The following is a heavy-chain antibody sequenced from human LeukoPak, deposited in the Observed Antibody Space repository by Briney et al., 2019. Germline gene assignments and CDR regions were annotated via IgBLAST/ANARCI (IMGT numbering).Heavy chain of an antibody. CDR1: GGSFSGYY. CDR3: ARQRLPVLLYVRYSPGFDY. V-gene: IGHV4-34*01. Sequence: SETLSLTCAVYGGSFSGYYWSWIRQPPGKGLEWIGEINHSGSTNYNPSLKSRVTISVDTSKNQFSLKLSSVTDADTAVYYCARQRLPVLLYVRYSPGFDYWGQGTLVTVSS. CDR2: INHSGST. J-gene: IGHJ4*02. D-gene: IGHD3-9*01.